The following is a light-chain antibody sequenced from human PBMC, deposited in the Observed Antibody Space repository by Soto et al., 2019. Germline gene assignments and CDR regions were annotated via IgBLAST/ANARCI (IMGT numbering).Light chain of an antibody. CDR1: QRVITN. CDR2: GAS. CDR3: QQYGSSPIT. V-gene: IGKV3-20*01. J-gene: IGKJ5*01. Sequence: EIVMRQSPATLSVSPGERATLSCRASQRVITNLAWYQQKPGQAPRRLIYGASSRATGIPDRFSGSGSGTDFTLTISRLEPEDFAVYYCQQYGSSPITFGQGTRLEIK.